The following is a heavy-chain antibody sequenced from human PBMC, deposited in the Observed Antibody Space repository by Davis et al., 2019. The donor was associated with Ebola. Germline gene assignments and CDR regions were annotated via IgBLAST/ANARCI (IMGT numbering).Heavy chain of an antibody. CDR3: ATISPQQLWFRLDS. J-gene: IGHJ4*02. V-gene: IGHV4-59*02. D-gene: IGHD3-10*01. CDR2: IYYNGRT. Sequence: MPSETLSLTCIVSGVSVSSHHWSWIRQPPGRGLEWIGYIYYNGRTNYNPSLKSRVTITVDTSKNQISLHLNSVTAADTAVYYCATISPQQLWFRLDSWGQGTLVTVSS. CDR1: GVSVSSHH.